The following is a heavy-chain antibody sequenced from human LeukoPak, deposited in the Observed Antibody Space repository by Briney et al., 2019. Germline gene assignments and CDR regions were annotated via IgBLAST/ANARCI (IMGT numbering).Heavy chain of an antibody. Sequence: ASVKVSCKASGYTFTGYYMHWVRQAPGQGLEWMGWINPNSGGTNYAHKVQGRVTMTRDTSISTAYMELSRLRSDDTAVYYCARAYCSSTSCYTGMDVWGQGTTVTVSS. CDR3: ARAYCSSTSCYTGMDV. V-gene: IGHV1-2*07. CDR2: INPNSGGT. CDR1: GYTFTGYY. D-gene: IGHD2-2*02. J-gene: IGHJ6*02.